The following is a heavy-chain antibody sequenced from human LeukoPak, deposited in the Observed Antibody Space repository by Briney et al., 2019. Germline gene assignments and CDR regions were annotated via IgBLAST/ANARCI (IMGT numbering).Heavy chain of an antibody. CDR2: IITYNGNT. Sequence: ASVKVSCKASGYTFTSYGISWVRQAPGQGLEWMGWIITYNGNTNYAHKLQGRVTMTTDTSTSTAYMELRSLRSDDTAVYYCARDSDSSGYYFDSWGQGTLVTVSS. V-gene: IGHV1-18*01. D-gene: IGHD3-22*01. J-gene: IGHJ4*02. CDR1: GYTFTSYG. CDR3: ARDSDSSGYYFDS.